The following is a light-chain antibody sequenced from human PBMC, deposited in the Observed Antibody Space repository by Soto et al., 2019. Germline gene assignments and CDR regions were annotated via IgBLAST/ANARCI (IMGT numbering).Light chain of an antibody. J-gene: IGLJ3*02. CDR3: SSYTSSITSV. CDR2: DVS. CDR1: SSDVGGYKY. Sequence: QSVLTQPASVSGSPGRSITISCTGTSSDVGGYKYVSWYQQHPGKAPKLMIYDVSNRPSGVSNRFSGSKSGNTASLTISGLQAEDEADYYCSSYTSSITSVFGGGTKLTVL. V-gene: IGLV2-14*03.